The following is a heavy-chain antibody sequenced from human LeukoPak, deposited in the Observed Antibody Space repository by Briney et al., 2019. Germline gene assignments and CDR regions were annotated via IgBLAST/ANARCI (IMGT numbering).Heavy chain of an antibody. CDR2: INPNSGRT. J-gene: IGHJ6*03. Sequence: ASVKVSCKASGYTFTGYYMHWVRQAPGQGLEWMGWINPNSGRTNYAQKFQGRVTMTRDTSISTAYMELSRLRSDDTAVYYCAREGWLDYYYYMDVWGKGTTVTVSS. CDR1: GYTFTGYY. V-gene: IGHV1-2*02. CDR3: AREGWLDYYYYMDV. D-gene: IGHD6-19*01.